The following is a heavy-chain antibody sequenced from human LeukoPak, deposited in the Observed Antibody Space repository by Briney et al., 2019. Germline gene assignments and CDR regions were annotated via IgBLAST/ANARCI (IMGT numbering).Heavy chain of an antibody. CDR3: TRTGLPGSYYYYGMDV. CDR1: GFTFSGSA. J-gene: IGHJ6*02. V-gene: IGHV3-73*01. CDR2: IRSKANSYAT. D-gene: IGHD1-1*01. Sequence: GGSLKLSCAASGFTFSGSAMHWVRQASGKGLEWVGRIRSKANSYATAYAASVKGRFTISRDDSKNTAYLQMNSLKTEDTAVYYCTRTGLPGSYYYYGMDVWGQGTTVTVSS.